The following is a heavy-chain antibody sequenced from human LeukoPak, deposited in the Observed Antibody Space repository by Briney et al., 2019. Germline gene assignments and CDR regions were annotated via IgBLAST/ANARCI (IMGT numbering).Heavy chain of an antibody. J-gene: IGHJ4*02. Sequence: GGSLRLSCAAAGFPFRSYHMNWVRQAPGKGLEWISHINEGASIIYYADSVKGRFTISRDNAKSSLYLQMNSLRAEDTAVYYCARGPLSGSYLRGFDYWGQGTLVTVSS. D-gene: IGHD3-10*01. CDR3: ARGPLSGSYLRGFDY. CDR1: GFPFRSYH. V-gene: IGHV3-48*03. CDR2: INEGASII.